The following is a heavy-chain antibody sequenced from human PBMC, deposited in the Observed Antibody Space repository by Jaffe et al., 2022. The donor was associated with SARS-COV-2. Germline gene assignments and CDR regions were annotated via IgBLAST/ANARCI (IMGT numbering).Heavy chain of an antibody. CDR3: ARVGGTYSSSSYYGMDV. J-gene: IGHJ6*02. CDR1: GGSFSGYY. Sequence: QVQLQQWGAGLLKPSETLSLTCAVYGGSFSGYYWSWIRQSPGKGLEWIGEITHSGSTNYNPSLKSRVSMSIDTSKNQFSLKLSSVTAADTAVYYCARVGGTYSSSSYYGMDVWGQGTTVTVSS. D-gene: IGHD6-6*01. V-gene: IGHV4-34*01. CDR2: ITHSGST.